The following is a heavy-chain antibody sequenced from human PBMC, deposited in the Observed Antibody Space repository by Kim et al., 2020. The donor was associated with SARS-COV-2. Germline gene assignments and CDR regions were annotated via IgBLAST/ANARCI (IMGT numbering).Heavy chain of an antibody. D-gene: IGHD6-13*01. V-gene: IGHV3-7*03. CDR3: ARDSGYSSSWSEYFQH. CDR1: GFTFSSYW. CDR2: IKQDGSEK. Sequence: GGSLRLSCAASGFTFSSYWMSWVRQAPGKGLEWVANIKQDGSEKYYVDSVKGRFTISRDNAKNSLYLQMNSLRAEDTAVYYCARDSGYSSSWSEYFQHWGQGTLVTVSS. J-gene: IGHJ1*01.